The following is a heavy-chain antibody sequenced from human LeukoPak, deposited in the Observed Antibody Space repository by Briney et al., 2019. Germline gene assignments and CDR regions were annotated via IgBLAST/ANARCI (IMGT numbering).Heavy chain of an antibody. V-gene: IGHV3-9*01. J-gene: IGHJ4*02. D-gene: IGHD3-10*01. Sequence: PGRSLRLSCAASGFTFDDYAMHWVRQAPGKGLEWVSGISWNSGSIGYADSVKGRFTISRDNAKNSLYLQMNSLRAEDTALYYCAKDTYYYGSGSSHFDYWGQGTLVTVSS. CDR1: GFTFDDYA. CDR3: AKDTYYYGSGSSHFDY. CDR2: ISWNSGSI.